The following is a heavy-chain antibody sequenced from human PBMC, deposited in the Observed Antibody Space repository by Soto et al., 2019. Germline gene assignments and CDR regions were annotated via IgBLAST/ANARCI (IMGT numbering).Heavy chain of an antibody. CDR3: ARAPYDSSGYYYYGMDV. Sequence: QVQLQQWGAGPLKPSETLSLTCAVYGGSFSGYYWSWIRQPPGKGLEWIGEINHSGSTNYNPSLKSRVTISVDTSKNQFSLKLSSVTAADTAVYYCARAPYDSSGYYYYGMDVWGQGTTVTVSS. D-gene: IGHD3-22*01. V-gene: IGHV4-34*01. J-gene: IGHJ6*02. CDR1: GGSFSGYY. CDR2: INHSGST.